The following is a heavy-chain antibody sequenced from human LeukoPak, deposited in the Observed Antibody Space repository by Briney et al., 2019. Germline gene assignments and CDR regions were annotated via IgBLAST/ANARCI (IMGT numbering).Heavy chain of an antibody. CDR2: IRSKTDGGTS. J-gene: IGHJ4*02. V-gene: IGHV3-15*01. CDR3: TNIYFDY. CDR1: GFAFNDAW. Sequence: ESLRLSCAASGFAFNDAWMTWVRQAPGKGLEWVGRIRSKTDGGTSDYAEPVKGRFTISGDDSRNTLVLQMDSLKTEDTGVYYCTNIYFDYWGQGTLVTVSS.